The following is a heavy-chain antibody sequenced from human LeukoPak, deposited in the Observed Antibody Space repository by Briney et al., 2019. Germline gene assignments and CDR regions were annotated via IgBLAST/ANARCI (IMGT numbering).Heavy chain of an antibody. CDR2: IKPDGSGK. J-gene: IGHJ4*02. CDR3: LTGDY. V-gene: IGHV3-7*01. D-gene: IGHD3-9*01. Sequence: GGSLRLSCAASEFTFTSYWMNWVRRAPGKGLEWVANIKPDGSGKYYVDSVRGRFTISRDNAKKSLYLQMNSLRVEDTALYYCLTGDYWGKGIAVTVSS. CDR1: EFTFTSYW.